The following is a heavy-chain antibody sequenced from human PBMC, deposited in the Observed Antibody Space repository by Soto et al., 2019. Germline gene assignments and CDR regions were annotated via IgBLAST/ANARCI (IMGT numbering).Heavy chain of an antibody. Sequence: PGGSLRLCCAASGFTFSSYGMHWVRQTPGKGLEWVAVIWYNGGNQYYADSVKGRFTISRDNSKNTLYLQMNSLRAEDTAVYYCARPTYSSTWDGVYFGYWGQGTQVTVSS. J-gene: IGHJ4*02. CDR3: ARPTYSSTWDGVYFGY. V-gene: IGHV3-33*01. D-gene: IGHD6-13*01. CDR1: GFTFSSYG. CDR2: IWYNGGNQ.